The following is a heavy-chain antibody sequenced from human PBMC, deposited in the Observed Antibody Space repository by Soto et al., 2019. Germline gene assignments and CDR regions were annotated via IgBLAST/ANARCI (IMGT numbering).Heavy chain of an antibody. Sequence: QVHLVQSGADVKKPGSSVKVSCKASGGTFSNHAINWVRQAPGQGLEWMGRIIPIFSTTNYAQKFQGRVTFTADESTITAYMELSSLKHDDTAVYYCAREVAADGTFREDVFDIWGQGTLVTVSS. CDR2: IIPIFSTT. V-gene: IGHV1-69*12. J-gene: IGHJ3*02. CDR1: GGTFSNHA. D-gene: IGHD6-13*01. CDR3: AREVAADGTFREDVFDI.